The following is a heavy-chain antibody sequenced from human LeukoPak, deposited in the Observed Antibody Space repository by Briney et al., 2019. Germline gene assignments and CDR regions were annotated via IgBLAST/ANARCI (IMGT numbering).Heavy chain of an antibody. CDR3: ARIRIAAAEEGAFDI. J-gene: IGHJ3*02. V-gene: IGHV2-70*04. D-gene: IGHD6-13*01. CDR1: GFSLSTSGMR. Sequence: SGPALVKPAQTLTLTYTFSGFSLSTSGMRVSWIRQPPGKALEWLARIDWDDDKYYSTSLKTRLTISKDTSKNQVVLTMTNMDPVDTATYYCARIRIAAAEEGAFDIWGQGTMVTVSS. CDR2: IDWDDDK.